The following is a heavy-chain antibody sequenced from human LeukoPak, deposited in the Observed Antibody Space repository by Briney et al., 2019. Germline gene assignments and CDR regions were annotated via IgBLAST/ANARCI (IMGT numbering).Heavy chain of an antibody. Sequence: NSSGTLSLTCAVYGGSFSGYYWSWIRQPPGKGLEWIGEINHSGSTNYNPSLKSRVTISVDTSKNQFSLKLSSVTAADTAVYYCARGRIGAGTTYYMDVWGKGTTVTVSS. CDR3: ARGRIGAGTTYYMDV. CDR2: INHSGST. J-gene: IGHJ6*03. V-gene: IGHV4-34*01. CDR1: GGSFSGYY. D-gene: IGHD1-7*01.